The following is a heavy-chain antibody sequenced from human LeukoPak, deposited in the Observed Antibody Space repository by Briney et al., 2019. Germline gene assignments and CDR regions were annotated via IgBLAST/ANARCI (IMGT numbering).Heavy chain of an antibody. D-gene: IGHD3-9*01. V-gene: IGHV4-59*01. CDR2: TYYSGST. Sequence: SETLSLTCTVSGGSISSYYWSWIRQPPGKGLEWIGYTYYSGSTNYNPSLKSRVTISVDTSKNQFSLKLSSVTAADTAVYYCARAGFDWLTNIYYFDYWGQGTLVTVSS. CDR3: ARAGFDWLTNIYYFDY. CDR1: GGSISSYY. J-gene: IGHJ4*02.